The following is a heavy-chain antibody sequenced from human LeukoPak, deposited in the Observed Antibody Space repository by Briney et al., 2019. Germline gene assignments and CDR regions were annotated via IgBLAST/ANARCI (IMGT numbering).Heavy chain of an antibody. CDR2: ISHSGST. J-gene: IGHJ5*02. Sequence: PSETLSLTCAVCGGSFSGYYWSWIRQPPGKGLEWIGEISHSGSTNYNPSLKSRVTISVDTSKNQFSLKLSSVTAADTAVYYCARASYCTGGSCYSRLWSNWFDPWGQGTLVTVSS. CDR3: ARASYCTGGSCYSRLWSNWFDP. CDR1: GGSFSGYY. V-gene: IGHV4-34*01. D-gene: IGHD2-15*01.